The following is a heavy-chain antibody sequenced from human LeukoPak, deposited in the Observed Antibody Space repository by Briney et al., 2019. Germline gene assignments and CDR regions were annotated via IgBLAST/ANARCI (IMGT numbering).Heavy chain of an antibody. D-gene: IGHD1-26*01. V-gene: IGHV3-21*01. J-gene: IGHJ3*02. Sequence: KPGGSLRLSCSAFEFTFSSYNMNWVRQAPGKGLEWVSSISSSGTYIYYADSVKGRFTISRDNAKNSLFLQMNSLRAEDTAVYYCARGFVGATYGDAFDIWGQGTMVTVSS. CDR2: ISSSGTYI. CDR3: ARGFVGATYGDAFDI. CDR1: EFTFSSYN.